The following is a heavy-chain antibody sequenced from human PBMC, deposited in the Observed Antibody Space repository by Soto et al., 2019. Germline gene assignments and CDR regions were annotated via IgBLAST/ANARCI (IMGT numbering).Heavy chain of an antibody. Sequence: EVQLVESGGGLVQPGGSLRLSCVASGFTFSKFWMSWVRQAPGKGLEWVATIKQDGSEKYYVDSVKGRFTISRDNAKNSLFLQMNYLRAENTAVYYCASRYLESCTSATCSAPYDYWGQGTLVTFSS. J-gene: IGHJ4*02. V-gene: IGHV3-7*05. CDR2: IKQDGSEK. CDR3: ASRYLESCTSATCSAPYDY. CDR1: GFTFSKFW. D-gene: IGHD2-2*01.